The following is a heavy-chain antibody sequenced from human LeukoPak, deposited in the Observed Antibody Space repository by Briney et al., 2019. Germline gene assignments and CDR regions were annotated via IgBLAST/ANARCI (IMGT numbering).Heavy chain of an antibody. CDR3: AKAYYDFWSGYFDY. D-gene: IGHD3-3*01. Sequence: GASLRLSCAASGFTFSSYAMNWVRQAPGKGLEWVSGISGSSASTYYADSVKGRFTISRDNSKNTLFLQMNSLRAEDTVVYYCAKAYYDFWSGYFDYWGQGTLVTVSS. V-gene: IGHV3-23*01. CDR2: ISGSSAST. J-gene: IGHJ4*02. CDR1: GFTFSSYA.